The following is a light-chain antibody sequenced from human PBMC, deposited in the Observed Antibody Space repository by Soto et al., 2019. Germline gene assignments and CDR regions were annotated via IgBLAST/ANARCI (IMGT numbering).Light chain of an antibody. CDR2: AAS. J-gene: IGKJ1*01. CDR3: EEYDSGSLR. CDR1: QGISNY. V-gene: IGKV1-27*01. Sequence: DIQMTQSPSSLSASVGDRVTITCRASQGISNYLAWYQQKPGKVPKLLIYAASTLQSGVPSRFSGTGSVTDFTLTISSLQPEDVATHDCEEYDSGSLRFGQGTKVEVK.